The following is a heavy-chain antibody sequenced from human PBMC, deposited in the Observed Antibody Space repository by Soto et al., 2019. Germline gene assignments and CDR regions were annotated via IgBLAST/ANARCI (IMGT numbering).Heavy chain of an antibody. CDR2: IIPIFGTA. D-gene: IGHD6-13*01. CDR3: ARPHSRASEHGDSYSGMDV. V-gene: IGHV1-69*13. CDR1: GGTFSSYA. Sequence: ASVKVSCKASGGTFSSYAISWVRQAPGQGLEWMGGIIPIFGTANYAQKFQGRVTITADESTSTAYMELSSLRSEATAVYYCARPHSRASEHGDSYSGMDVWHRGSRGAAAS. J-gene: IGHJ6*02.